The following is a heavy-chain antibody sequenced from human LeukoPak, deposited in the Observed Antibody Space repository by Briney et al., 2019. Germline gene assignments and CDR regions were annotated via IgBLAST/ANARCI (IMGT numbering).Heavy chain of an antibody. CDR1: GFTFSSYW. CDR3: ARVQLVVVTAIAPYYFDY. J-gene: IGHJ4*02. CDR2: IKQDGSEK. Sequence: PGGSLRLSCAASGFTFSSYWMSWVRQAPGKGLEWVANIKQDGSEKYYVDSVKGRFTISRDNAKNSLYLQMNSLRAEDTAVYYCARVQLVVVTAIAPYYFDYWGQGTLVTVSS. V-gene: IGHV3-7*01. D-gene: IGHD2-21*02.